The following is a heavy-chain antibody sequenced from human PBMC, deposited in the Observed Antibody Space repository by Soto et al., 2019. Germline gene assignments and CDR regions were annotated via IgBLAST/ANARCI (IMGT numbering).Heavy chain of an antibody. CDR3: PAEPVEIASMLDY. CDR1: GFTFSSYA. V-gene: IGHV3-23*01. Sequence: EVQLLESGGGLVQPGGSLRLSCAASGFTFSSYAMSWVRQAPGKGLEWVSAISGSGGSTYYADSVKGRFTISRDDSKNKLYLQMNSVKTADTAVYYCPAEPVEIASMLDYWGQGTLVTVSS. D-gene: IGHD2-21*01. J-gene: IGHJ4*02. CDR2: ISGSGGST.